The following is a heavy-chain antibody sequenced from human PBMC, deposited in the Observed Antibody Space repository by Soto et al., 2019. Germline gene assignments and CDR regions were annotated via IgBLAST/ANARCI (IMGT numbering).Heavy chain of an antibody. D-gene: IGHD3-3*01. CDR3: AASGYDFWSGSGNYYYYGMDV. J-gene: IGHJ6*02. CDR1: GGSISSSSYY. V-gene: IGHV4-39*01. CDR2: IYYSGST. Sequence: PSETLSLTCTVSGGSISSSSYYWGWIRQPPGKGLEWIGSIYYSGSTYYNPSLKSRVTISVDTSKNQFSLKLSSVTAADTAVYYCAASGYDFWSGSGNYYYYGMDVWGQGTTVTVSS.